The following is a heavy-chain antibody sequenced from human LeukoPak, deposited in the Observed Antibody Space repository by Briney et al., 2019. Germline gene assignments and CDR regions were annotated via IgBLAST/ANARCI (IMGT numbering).Heavy chain of an antibody. Sequence: PGGSLRLSCAASGFTFSSYSMNWVRQAPGKGLEWISYISSSSSAMYYADSLKGRFTISRDKAKNSLYLQMNSLRDEDTAVYYCARGWNRGDYWGQGTLVTVPS. D-gene: IGHD3-10*01. CDR2: ISSSSSAM. V-gene: IGHV3-48*02. J-gene: IGHJ4*02. CDR1: GFTFSSYS. CDR3: ARGWNRGDY.